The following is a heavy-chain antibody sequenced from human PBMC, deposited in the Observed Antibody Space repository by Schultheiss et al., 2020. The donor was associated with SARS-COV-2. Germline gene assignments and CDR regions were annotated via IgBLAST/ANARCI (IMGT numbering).Heavy chain of an antibody. J-gene: IGHJ3*02. D-gene: IGHD6-13*01. CDR2: INHSGST. Sequence: SQTLSLTCAVYGGSFSGCYWSWIRQPPGKGLEWIGEINHSGSTNYNPSLKSRVTISVDTSKNQFSLKLSSVTAADTAVYYCAREDEAAATGAFDIWGQGTMVTVSS. V-gene: IGHV4-34*01. CDR3: AREDEAAATGAFDI. CDR1: GGSFSGCY.